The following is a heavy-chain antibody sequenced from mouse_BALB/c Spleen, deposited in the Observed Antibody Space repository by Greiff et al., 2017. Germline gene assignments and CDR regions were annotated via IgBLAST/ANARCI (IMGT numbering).Heavy chain of an antibody. D-gene: IGHD2-2*01. V-gene: IGHV5-9-4*01. Sequence: EVQGVESGGGLVKPGGSLKLSCAASGFTFSSYAISWVRQSPGKRLEWVAEISSGGSYTYYPDTVTGRFTISRDNAKNTLYLEMSSLRSEDTAMYYCAREEVTTRDYAMDYWGQGTSVTVSS. CDR3: AREEVTTRDYAMDY. CDR2: ISSGGSYT. J-gene: IGHJ4*01. CDR1: GFTFSSYA.